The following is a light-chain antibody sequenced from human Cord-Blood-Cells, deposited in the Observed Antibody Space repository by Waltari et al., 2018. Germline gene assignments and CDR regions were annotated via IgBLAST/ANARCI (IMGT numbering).Light chain of an antibody. Sequence: QSALTQPASVSGSPGQSITISCTGTSSDVGGYNYVSWYQQHPGKAPKLMIYDVSNRPSGVSNRFSCSKSGNPASLTISGLQAEDEADYYCSSYTSSSTRVFGTGTKVTVL. CDR2: DVS. V-gene: IGLV2-14*01. CDR3: SSYTSSSTRV. J-gene: IGLJ1*01. CDR1: SSDVGGYNY.